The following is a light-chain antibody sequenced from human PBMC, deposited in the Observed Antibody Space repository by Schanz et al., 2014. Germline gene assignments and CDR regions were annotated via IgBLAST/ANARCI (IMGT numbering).Light chain of an antibody. CDR1: QSVSSY. V-gene: IGKV3-11*01. CDR2: DAS. J-gene: IGKJ5*01. Sequence: EIVLTQSPATLSLSPGERATLSCRASQSVSSYLAWYQQKPGQAPRLLIYDASNRATGIPARFSGSGSGTDFTLTISRLEPEDFAVYYCQQYGNSPLTFGQGTRLVIK. CDR3: QQYGNSPLT.